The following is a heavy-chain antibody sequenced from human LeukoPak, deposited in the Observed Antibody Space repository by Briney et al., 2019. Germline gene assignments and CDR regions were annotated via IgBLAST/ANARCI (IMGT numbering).Heavy chain of an antibody. CDR2: IIPILGIA. D-gene: IGHD6-19*01. J-gene: IGHJ4*02. V-gene: IGHV1-69*04. CDR3: ARGLSRSSGWYVLGFR. Sequence: ASVKVSCKASGGTFSSYAISWVRQAPGQGLEWMGRIIPILGIANYAQKFQGRVTITADKSTSTAYMELSSLRSEDTAVYYCARGLSRSSGWYVLGFRWGQGTLVTVSS. CDR1: GGTFSSYA.